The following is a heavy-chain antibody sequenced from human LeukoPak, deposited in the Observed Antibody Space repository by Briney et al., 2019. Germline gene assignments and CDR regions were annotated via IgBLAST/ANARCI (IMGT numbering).Heavy chain of an antibody. V-gene: IGHV4-34*01. D-gene: IGHD1-26*01. CDR1: GGSFSGYY. CDR3: ARVGRIGSGYYYYYYMDV. J-gene: IGHJ6*03. CDR2: INHSGST. Sequence: SETLSLTCAVYGGSFSGYYWSWIRQPPGKGLEWIGEINHSGSTNYNPSLKSRVTRSVDTSKNQFSLKLSSVTAADTAVYYCARVGRIGSGYYYYYYMDVWGKGTTVTVSS.